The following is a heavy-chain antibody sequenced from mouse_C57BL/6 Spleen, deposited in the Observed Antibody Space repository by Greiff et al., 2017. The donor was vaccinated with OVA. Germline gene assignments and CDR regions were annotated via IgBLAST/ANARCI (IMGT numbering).Heavy chain of an antibody. CDR2: IDPSDSYT. CDR1: GYTFTSYW. CDR3: ARRNYGSDYYAMDY. V-gene: IGHV1-69*01. Sequence: QVQLQQPGAELVMPGASVKLSCKASGYTFTSYWMHWVKQRPGQGLEWIGEIDPSDSYTNYNQKFKGKSTLTVDKSSSTAYMQLSSLTSEDSAVYYCARRNYGSDYYAMDYWGQGTSVTVSS. J-gene: IGHJ4*01. D-gene: IGHD1-1*01.